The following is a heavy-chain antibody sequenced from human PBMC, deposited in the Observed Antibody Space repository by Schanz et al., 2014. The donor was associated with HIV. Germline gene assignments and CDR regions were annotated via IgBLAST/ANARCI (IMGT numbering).Heavy chain of an antibody. D-gene: IGHD3-22*01. J-gene: IGHJ4*02. V-gene: IGHV3-23*04. CDR2: ISASGGST. CDR1: GFTFSDYP. CDR3: AKPEYDSRGNSQSHFDS. Sequence: EVQLVESGGGLVKPGRSLRLSCTTSGFTFSDYPVSWLRQAPGKGLEWVSTISASGGSTYYADSVLARFTISRDNSKNTLYLQMTTLRTEDTAVYYCAKPEYDSRGNSQSHFDSWGQGTLVTVSS.